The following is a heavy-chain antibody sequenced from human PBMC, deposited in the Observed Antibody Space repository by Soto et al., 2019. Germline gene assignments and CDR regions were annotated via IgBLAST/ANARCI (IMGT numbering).Heavy chain of an antibody. V-gene: IGHV1-69*01. CDR2: ILPIFGTA. J-gene: IGHJ3*02. CDR1: GGTFSSYA. D-gene: IGHD2-21*01. CDR3: ARDWLKRDCYNGCAFDI. Sequence: QVQLVQSGAEVKKPGSSVKVSCKASGGTFSSYAISWVRQAPGQGLEWMGGILPIFGTANYAQKFQGRVTITANESTSTAYMELSSQRSEDTAVYYCARDWLKRDCYNGCAFDIWGQGTMVTVSS.